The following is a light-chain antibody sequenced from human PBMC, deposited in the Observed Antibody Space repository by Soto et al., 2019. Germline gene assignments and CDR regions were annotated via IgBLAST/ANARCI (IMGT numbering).Light chain of an antibody. CDR1: QGISSY. CDR3: QQYYSYPYT. Sequence: AIRMTQSPSSLSAYTGDRVTITCRASQGISSYLAWYQQKPGKAPKLLIYAAATLQSGVPSRFSGSGSGTDFTLTISCLQSEDFATYYCQQYYSYPYTFGQGT. CDR2: AAA. J-gene: IGKJ2*01. V-gene: IGKV1-8*01.